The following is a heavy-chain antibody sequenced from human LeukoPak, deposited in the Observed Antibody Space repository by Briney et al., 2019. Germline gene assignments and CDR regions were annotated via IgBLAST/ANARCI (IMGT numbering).Heavy chain of an antibody. V-gene: IGHV3-48*03. Sequence: GGSLRLSCVASGFTFSNYEMNWLRQAPGKGLEWVSYIYSSGSVIRYADSVKGRFTISRDNAKNSLYLQMNSLRADDTAVYYCARTNTEGATRDYWGQGTLVTVSS. CDR1: GFTFSNYE. D-gene: IGHD2-8*01. CDR3: ARTNTEGATRDY. CDR2: IYSSGSVI. J-gene: IGHJ4*02.